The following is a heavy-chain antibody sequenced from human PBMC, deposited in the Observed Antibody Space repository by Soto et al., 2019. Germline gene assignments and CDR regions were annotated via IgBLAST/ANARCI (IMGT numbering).Heavy chain of an antibody. D-gene: IGHD1-26*01. CDR2: IYPGDSDT. Sequence: GESLKISCKGSGYTFTTCWIGWVRQMPGRGLEWMGIIYPGDSDTRYGPSFRGQVTISVDKSISTAYLQWSSLKASDTAVYYCAKTWEASSLNWFDSWGQGTLVTVSS. J-gene: IGHJ5*01. CDR1: GYTFTTCW. CDR3: AKTWEASSLNWFDS. V-gene: IGHV5-51*01.